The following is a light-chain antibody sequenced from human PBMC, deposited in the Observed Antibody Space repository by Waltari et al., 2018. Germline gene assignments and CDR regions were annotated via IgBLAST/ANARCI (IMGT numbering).Light chain of an antibody. CDR1: QGISSY. J-gene: IGKJ5*01. V-gene: IGKV1-9*01. CDR2: AAS. Sequence: DIQLTQSPSFLSASVGDRVTITCRSSQGISSYLAWYQQKPGKAPKLLIYAASTLQSGVPSRFSGSRSGTEFTLTFSSLQPEDFATYYCQQLNSYPLITFGQGTRLEIK. CDR3: QQLNSYPLIT.